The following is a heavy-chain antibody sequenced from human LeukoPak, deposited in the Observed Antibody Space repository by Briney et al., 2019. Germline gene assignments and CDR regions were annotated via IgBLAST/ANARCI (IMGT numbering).Heavy chain of an antibody. CDR3: TSATLYYGDYVDFDY. D-gene: IGHD4-17*01. V-gene: IGHV3-23*01. CDR1: GFTFSSYG. J-gene: IGHJ4*02. CDR2: ISGSGVTT. Sequence: GGSLRLSCAASGFTFSSYGMSWVRQAPGKGLEWVSTISGSGVTTYYADSVRGRFTISRDNSKNTLYLQMNSLKTEDTAVYYCTSATLYYGDYVDFDYWGQGRLVTVSS.